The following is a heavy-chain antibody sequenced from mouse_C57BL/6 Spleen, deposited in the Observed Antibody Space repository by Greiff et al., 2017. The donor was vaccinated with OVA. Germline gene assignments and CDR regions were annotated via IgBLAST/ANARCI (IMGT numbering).Heavy chain of an antibody. CDR3: TRTENSNYVDFDS. CDR2: IYPGNSDT. J-gene: IGHJ2*01. CDR1: GYTFTSYW. V-gene: IGHV1-5*01. Sequence: EVQLQQSGTVLARPGASVKMSCKTSGYTFTSYWMHWVKQRPGQGLEWIGAIYPGNSDTSYNQKFKGKAKLTAVTSASTAYMEVSSLTNEDSAVDYCTRTENSNYVDFDSWGQGTPLTVSS. D-gene: IGHD2-5*01.